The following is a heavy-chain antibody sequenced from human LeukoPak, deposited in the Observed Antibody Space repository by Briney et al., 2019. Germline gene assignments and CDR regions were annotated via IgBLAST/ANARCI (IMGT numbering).Heavy chain of an antibody. D-gene: IGHD4-11*01. CDR2: INHSGNT. Sequence: SETLSLTCTVSGGSVSSYYWSWIRQPPGKGLEWIGYINHSGNTNYNPSLKSRVTISVDTSKNQFSLKLTSVTAADTAVYYCARDAVTVNSYYFDYWGQGTLVTVSS. CDR1: GGSVSSYY. CDR3: ARDAVTVNSYYFDY. J-gene: IGHJ4*02. V-gene: IGHV4-59*02.